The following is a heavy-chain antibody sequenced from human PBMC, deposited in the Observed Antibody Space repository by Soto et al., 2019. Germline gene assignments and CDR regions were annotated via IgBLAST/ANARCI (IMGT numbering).Heavy chain of an antibody. CDR1: GGSFSGYY. Sequence: QVQLQQWGAGLLKPSETLSLTCAVYGGSFSGYYWSWIRQPPGKGLEWIGEINHSGSTNYNPSLKSRVTISVYTSKNQFSLKLSSVTAADTAVYYCARVLRRIAARAGGNDLFDPWGQGTLVTVSS. V-gene: IGHV4-34*01. CDR2: INHSGST. D-gene: IGHD6-6*01. CDR3: ARVLRRIAARAGGNDLFDP. J-gene: IGHJ5*02.